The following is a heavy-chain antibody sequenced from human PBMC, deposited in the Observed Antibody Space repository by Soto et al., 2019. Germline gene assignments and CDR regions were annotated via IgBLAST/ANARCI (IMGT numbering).Heavy chain of an antibody. Sequence: LSLNCTVSGGAISRSSYYSGWILQPPAKGLEWIGSIYYSGSTYYNPSLKSRVAMSVGTSKNPVSLKLSSVTAADTDVYYCASSMAARPYYCSCGMDVWGQGTTVTVSS. D-gene: IGHD6-6*01. J-gene: IGHJ6*02. CDR1: GGAISRSSYY. CDR3: ASSMAARPYYCSCGMDV. V-gene: IGHV4-39*01. CDR2: IYYSGST.